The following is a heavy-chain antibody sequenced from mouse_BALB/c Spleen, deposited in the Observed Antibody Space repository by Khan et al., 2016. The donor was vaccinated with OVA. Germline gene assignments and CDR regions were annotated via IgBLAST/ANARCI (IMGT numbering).Heavy chain of an antibody. D-gene: IGHD1-1*01. CDR2: LYPGSGSA. CDR1: GYTFTDYV. J-gene: IGHJ3*01. CDR3: AGSYDGAWFAY. V-gene: IGHV1-77*01. Sequence: QVQLQQPGPELVKPGASVKMSCKASGYTFTDYVITWVKQRTGQGLEWIGELYPGSGSAYYNEKFKDKATLTADKSSDTAYMQLSSLTSEDSAVYFCAGSYDGAWFAYWGQGTLVTASA.